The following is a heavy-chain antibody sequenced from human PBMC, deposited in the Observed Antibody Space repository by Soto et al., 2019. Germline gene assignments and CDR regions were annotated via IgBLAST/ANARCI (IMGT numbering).Heavy chain of an antibody. V-gene: IGHV5-10-1*03. CDR2: IDPSDSYT. Sequence: EVQLVQSGAEVKKPGESLRISCKASGYTFTSSYITWVRQMPGKGLEWMGKIDPSDSYTTYSPSFQGHVTISVDQSISTAFLQWSSLAASDTAMYYCARPVGVLVPAADFDPWGQGTLVTVSS. CDR1: GYTFTSSY. D-gene: IGHD2-2*01. CDR3: ARPVGVLVPAADFDP. J-gene: IGHJ5*02.